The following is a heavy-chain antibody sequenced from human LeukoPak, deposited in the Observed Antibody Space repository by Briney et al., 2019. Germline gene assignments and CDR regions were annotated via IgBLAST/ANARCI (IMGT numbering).Heavy chain of an antibody. CDR3: VKDIESYYYGMDV. J-gene: IGHJ6*02. CDR1: RFTFRDYA. V-gene: IGHV3-9*01. CDR2: ISWNGGTI. Sequence: GRSLRLSCSASRFTFRDYAMHWVRQVPGKGLEWVSGISWNGGTIGYADSVKGRFTISGDNGKNSLYLQMNSLRAEDTALYYCVKDIESYYYGMDVWGQGTTVTVSS.